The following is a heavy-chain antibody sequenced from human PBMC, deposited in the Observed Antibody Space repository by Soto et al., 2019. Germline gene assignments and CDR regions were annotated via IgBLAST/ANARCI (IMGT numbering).Heavy chain of an antibody. Sequence: QVQLVESGGGVVQPGRSLRLSCAASGFTFSSYGMHWVRQAPGKGLEWVAVISYDGSNKYYADSVKGRFTISRDNSKNTLYLQMNSLRAEDRAVYYCAKDHYYDSSGPHYWGQGTLVTVSS. CDR1: GFTFSSYG. J-gene: IGHJ4*02. V-gene: IGHV3-30*18. CDR2: ISYDGSNK. D-gene: IGHD3-22*01. CDR3: AKDHYYDSSGPHY.